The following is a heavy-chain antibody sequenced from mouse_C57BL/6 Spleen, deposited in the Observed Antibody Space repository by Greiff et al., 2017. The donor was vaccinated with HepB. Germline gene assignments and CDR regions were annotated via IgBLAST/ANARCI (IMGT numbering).Heavy chain of an antibody. CDR3: ARSTTVVEDAMDY. CDR1: GYTFTSYW. CDR2: IDPSDSYT. J-gene: IGHJ4*01. D-gene: IGHD1-1*01. V-gene: IGHV1-50*01. Sequence: VQLQQPGAELVKPGASVKLSCKASGYTFTSYWMQWVKQRPGQGLEWIGEIDPSDSYTNYNQKFKGKATLTVDTSSSTAYMQLSSLTSEDSAVYYCARSTTVVEDAMDYWGQGTSVTVSS.